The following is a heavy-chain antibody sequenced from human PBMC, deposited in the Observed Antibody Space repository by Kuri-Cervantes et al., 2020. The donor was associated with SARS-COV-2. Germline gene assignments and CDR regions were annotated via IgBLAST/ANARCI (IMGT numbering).Heavy chain of an antibody. CDR2: ISAYNGNT. Sequence: ASVKVSCKASGYTFTSYGIRWVRQAPGQGLEWMGWISAYNGNTNYAQKLLGRVTMTTDTSTSTAYMELSSLRSEDTAVYYCARARFPPESYWSSTRSYTNGKGEGNNGFDPWGQGTLVTVSS. J-gene: IGHJ5*02. V-gene: IGHV1-18*04. D-gene: IGHD2-2*02. CDR1: GYTFTSYG. CDR3: ARARFPPESYWSSTRSYTNGKGEGNNGFDP.